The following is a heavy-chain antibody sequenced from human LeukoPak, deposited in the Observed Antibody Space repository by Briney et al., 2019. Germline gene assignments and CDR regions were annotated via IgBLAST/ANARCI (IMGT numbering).Heavy chain of an antibody. CDR1: EFTFSSHA. D-gene: IGHD1-26*01. J-gene: IGHJ4*02. V-gene: IGHV3-23*01. Sequence: GGSLRLSCAASEFTFSSHAMSWVRQAPGKGLEWVSAISAGGGSIYYADSVKGRFTISRDNCKSTLYLQMNSLRAEDTAVYYCAREIVGATLYFDYWGQGTLVTVSS. CDR3: AREIVGATLYFDY. CDR2: ISAGGGSI.